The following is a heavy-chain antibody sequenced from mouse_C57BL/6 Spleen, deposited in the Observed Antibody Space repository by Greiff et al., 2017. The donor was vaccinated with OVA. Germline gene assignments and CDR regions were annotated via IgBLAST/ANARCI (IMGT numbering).Heavy chain of an antibody. CDR2: IRSKSSNYAT. V-gene: IGHV10-3*01. Sequence: EVKVVESGGGLVQPKGSLKLSCAASGFTFNTYAMHWVRQAPGKGLEWVARIRSKSSNYATYYADSVKDRFTISRDDSQSMLYLQMNNLKTEDTAMYYCVRGDDYADVVYYAMDYWGQGTSVTVSS. CDR3: VRGDDYADVVYYAMDY. CDR1: GFTFNTYA. D-gene: IGHD2-4*01. J-gene: IGHJ4*01.